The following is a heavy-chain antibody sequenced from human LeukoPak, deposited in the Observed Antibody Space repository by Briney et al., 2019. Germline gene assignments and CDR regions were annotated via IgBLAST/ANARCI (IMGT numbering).Heavy chain of an antibody. Sequence: ASVKVSCKASGYTFTAYYLNWVRQAPGQGLEWLGWIHPSSGVAKLPQRFQGRVTMARDTSITTAYMELSSLRSDDTAVYYCARAPMVAGTYFDYWGQGTLVTVSS. CDR2: IHPSSGVA. CDR3: ARAPMVAGTYFDY. CDR1: GYTFTAYY. J-gene: IGHJ4*02. D-gene: IGHD6-19*01. V-gene: IGHV1-2*02.